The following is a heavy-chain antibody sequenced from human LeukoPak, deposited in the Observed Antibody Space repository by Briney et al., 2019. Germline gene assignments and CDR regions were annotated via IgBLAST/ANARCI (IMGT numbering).Heavy chain of an antibody. CDR2: ISSSSTYI. CDR1: GFTFSTYS. V-gene: IGHV3-21*01. CDR3: ARGTLSSGSPLIYFDY. J-gene: IGHJ4*02. Sequence: GGSLRLSCAASGFTFSTYSMNWIRQAPGKGLEWVSSISSSSTYIFDADSVKGRFTTSRDNAKNSLYLQMNSLRAEDTAVYYCARGTLSSGSPLIYFDYWGQGTLVTVSS. D-gene: IGHD3-10*02.